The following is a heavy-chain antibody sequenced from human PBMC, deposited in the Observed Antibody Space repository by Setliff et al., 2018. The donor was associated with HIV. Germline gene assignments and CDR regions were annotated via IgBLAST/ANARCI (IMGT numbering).Heavy chain of an antibody. CDR2: IFHSGST. Sequence: SETLSLTCAVSGYSIGSGYYGGWIRQSPGRGLEWIGSIFHSGSTYTSPSLRSRVTMSVDTSKNQFSLNLNSVTAADTAVYYCARWMTSRINRRHLRGDWFDPWGQGSLVTVSS. D-gene: IGHD1-1*01. CDR3: ARWMTSRINRRHLRGDWFDP. V-gene: IGHV4-38-2*01. J-gene: IGHJ5*02. CDR1: GYSIGSGYY.